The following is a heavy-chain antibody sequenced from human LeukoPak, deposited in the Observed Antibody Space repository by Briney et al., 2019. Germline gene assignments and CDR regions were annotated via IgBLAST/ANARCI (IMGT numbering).Heavy chain of an antibody. CDR2: ISSSSSYI. CDR3: ARDLSYYDSSGYSEVYYFDY. CDR1: GFTFSSYS. V-gene: IGHV3-21*01. J-gene: IGHJ4*02. D-gene: IGHD3-22*01. Sequence: GGSLRLSCAASGFTFSSYSMNWVRQAPGKGLEWVPSISSSSSYIYYADSVKGRFTISRDNAKNSLYLQMNSLRAEDTAVYYCARDLSYYDSSGYSEVYYFDYWGQGTLVTVSS.